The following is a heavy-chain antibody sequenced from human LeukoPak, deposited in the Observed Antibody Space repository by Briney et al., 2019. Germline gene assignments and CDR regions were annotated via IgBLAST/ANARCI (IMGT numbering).Heavy chain of an antibody. V-gene: IGHV3-33*06. D-gene: IGHD2-15*01. Sequence: GGSLRLSCAASGFTFSSYGMHWVRQAPGKGLEWVAVIWYDGSNKYYADSVKGRFTISRDNSKNTLYLQMNSLRVEDAAMYYCAKASAVTYSQLDYWGQGTLVTVSS. CDR1: GFTFSSYG. CDR3: AKASAVTYSQLDY. CDR2: IWYDGSNK. J-gene: IGHJ4*02.